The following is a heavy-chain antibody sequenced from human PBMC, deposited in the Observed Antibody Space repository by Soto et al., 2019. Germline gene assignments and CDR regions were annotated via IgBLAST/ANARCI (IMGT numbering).Heavy chain of an antibody. CDR3: AKDLDSSGFDY. D-gene: IGHD6-19*01. J-gene: IGHJ4*02. Sequence: GGSLRLSCAASGFTFSSYGMHWVRQAPGKGLEWVAVISYDGSNKYYADSVKGRFTISRDNSKNTLYLQMNSLRAEDTAVYYCAKDLDSSGFDYWGQGXLVTVYS. CDR1: GFTFSSYG. CDR2: ISYDGSNK. V-gene: IGHV3-30*18.